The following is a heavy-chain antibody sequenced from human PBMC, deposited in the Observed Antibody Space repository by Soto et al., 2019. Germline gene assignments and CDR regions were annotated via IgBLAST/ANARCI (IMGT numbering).Heavy chain of an antibody. CDR1: CGSISSGGYY. V-gene: IGHV4-31*03. D-gene: IGHD4-17*01. Sequence: QVQLQESGPGLVKPSQTLSLTCTVSCGSISSGGYYWSWIRQHPGKGLEWIGYIYYSGSTYYNPSLKSRVTISVDTSKSQFALKLSSVTAADTAVYYCARERSRVTTYYFDYWGQGTLVTVSS. J-gene: IGHJ4*02. CDR3: ARERSRVTTYYFDY. CDR2: IYYSGST.